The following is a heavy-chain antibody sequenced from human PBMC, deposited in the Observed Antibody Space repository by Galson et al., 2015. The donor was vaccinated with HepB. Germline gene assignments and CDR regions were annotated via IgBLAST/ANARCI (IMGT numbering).Heavy chain of an antibody. CDR3: ARTKYSNGALDI. J-gene: IGHJ3*02. CDR1: GFTISSYS. Sequence: SLRLSCAASGFTISSYSMNWVRQAPGKGLEWISYSSVGSRTIYYTDSVKGRFTISRDNARNSLYLQMNSLKAEDTAVYYCARTKYSNGALDIWGQGTVVTVSS. V-gene: IGHV3-48*01. CDR2: SSVGSRTI. D-gene: IGHD2/OR15-2a*01.